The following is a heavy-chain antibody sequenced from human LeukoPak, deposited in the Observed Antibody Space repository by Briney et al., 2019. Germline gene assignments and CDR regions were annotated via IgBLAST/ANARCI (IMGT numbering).Heavy chain of an antibody. Sequence: GASVKVSCKASGYTFSRYGMHWVRQAPGQSLEWMGWLNAGNENTKYSQKFQGRVTFTRDTSATTAYMELSSLRSEDTAVYYCARAPDDSYFWSNYYMTPPDCWGQGTLVTVSS. V-gene: IGHV1-3*01. J-gene: IGHJ4*02. CDR2: LNAGNENT. D-gene: IGHD3-3*01. CDR3: ARAPDDSYFWSNYYMTPPDC. CDR1: GYTFSRYG.